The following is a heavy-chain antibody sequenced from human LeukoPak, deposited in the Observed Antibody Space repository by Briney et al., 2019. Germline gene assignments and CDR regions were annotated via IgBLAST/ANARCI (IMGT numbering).Heavy chain of an antibody. CDR1: GGSISSYY. Sequence: SETLSLTCTVSGGSISSYYWSWIRQPAGKGLEWIGRIYTSGSTNYNPSLKSRVTMSVDTSKNQFSLKLSSVTAADTAVYYCARTLRYFDQWAFDYWGQGTLVTVSS. J-gene: IGHJ4*02. V-gene: IGHV4-4*07. D-gene: IGHD3-9*01. CDR2: IYTSGST. CDR3: ARTLRYFDQWAFDY.